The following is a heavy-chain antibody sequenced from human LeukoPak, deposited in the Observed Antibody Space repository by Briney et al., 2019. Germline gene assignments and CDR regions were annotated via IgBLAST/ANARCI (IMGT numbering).Heavy chain of an antibody. CDR3: AREFYYESSAYGFEY. CDR1: GFTFSSYA. V-gene: IGHV3-23*01. Sequence: GGSLRPSCAASGFTFSSYAMSWVRQAPGKGLEWVTIIGRGGVITYYADSVKGRFTISRDNSKNTLYLQMNSLRAEDTAVYYCAREFYYESSAYGFEYWGQGTLVTVSS. J-gene: IGHJ4*02. CDR2: IGRGGVIT. D-gene: IGHD3-22*01.